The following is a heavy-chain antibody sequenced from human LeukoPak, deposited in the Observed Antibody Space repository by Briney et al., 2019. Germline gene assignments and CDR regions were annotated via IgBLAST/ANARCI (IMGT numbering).Heavy chain of an antibody. Sequence: ASVKVSRKASGYTFTSYDINWVRQATGQGLEWMGWMNPNSGNTGYAQKFQGRVTMTRNTSISTAYMELSSLRSEDTAVYYCARGLGPYSSGWKGDPGDYWGQGTLVTVSS. D-gene: IGHD6-19*01. J-gene: IGHJ4*02. CDR1: GYTFTSYD. CDR2: MNPNSGNT. CDR3: ARGLGPYSSGWKGDPGDY. V-gene: IGHV1-8*01.